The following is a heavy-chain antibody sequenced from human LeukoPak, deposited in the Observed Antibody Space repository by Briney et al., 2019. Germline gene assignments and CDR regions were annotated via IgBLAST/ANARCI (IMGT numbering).Heavy chain of an antibody. CDR3: AKDPTHYRVWDDYDSRRLSN. Sequence: GGSLRLSCEASGFTFSSYGMHWVRQAPGKGLEWVAFIRYDGSNKYYADSVKGRFTISRDNSKNTLYLQMNSLRAEDTAVYYCAKDPTHYRVWDDYDSRRLSNWGQGTLVTVSS. D-gene: IGHD3-22*01. J-gene: IGHJ4*02. CDR1: GFTFSSYG. V-gene: IGHV3-30*02. CDR2: IRYDGSNK.